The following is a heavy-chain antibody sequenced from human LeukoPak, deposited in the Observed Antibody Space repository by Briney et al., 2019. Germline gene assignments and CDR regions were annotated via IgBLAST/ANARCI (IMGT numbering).Heavy chain of an antibody. CDR1: GYSFTSYW. D-gene: IGHD3-10*01. CDR2: IYPGDSDT. CDR3: ARVTMVRGVIRRNDY. V-gene: IGHV5-51*01. Sequence: GESLKISCKGSGYSFTSYWIGWVRQMPGKGLEWMGIIYPGDSDTRYSPSFQGQVTISADKSISTAYPQWSSLKAPDTAMYYCARVTMVRGVIRRNDYWGQGTLVTVSS. J-gene: IGHJ4*02.